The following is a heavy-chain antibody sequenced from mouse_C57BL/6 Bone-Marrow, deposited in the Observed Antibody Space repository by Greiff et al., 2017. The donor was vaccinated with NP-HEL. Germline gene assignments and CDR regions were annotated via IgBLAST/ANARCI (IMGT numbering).Heavy chain of an antibody. D-gene: IGHD1-1*01. CDR1: GYAFSSSW. Sequence: VQLQQSGPELVKPGVSVKISCKASGYAFSSSWMNWVKQRPGKGLEWIGRIYPGDGDTNYNGKFKGQATLTADKSSSTAYMQLSSLTSEDSAVYFCARLYYGSSHYYFDYWGQGTTRTGSS. V-gene: IGHV1-82*01. J-gene: IGHJ2*01. CDR2: IYPGDGDT. CDR3: ARLYYGSSHYYFDY.